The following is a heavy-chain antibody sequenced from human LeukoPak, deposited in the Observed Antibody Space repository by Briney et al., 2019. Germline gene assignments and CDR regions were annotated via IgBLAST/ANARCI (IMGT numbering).Heavy chain of an antibody. D-gene: IGHD6-19*01. CDR3: AKDWGSGGCYNYFDP. CDR2: IAYHGNTE. J-gene: IGHJ5*02. V-gene: IGHV3-30*18. Sequence: GGSLRLSCVVSGFTISSHGMHWVRQAPGKGPEWVAMIAYHGNTEYYGDSVKGRFTISRDNSKNTLYLQMDSLRAEDTAVYHCAKDWGSGGCYNYFDPWGQGTLVTVSS. CDR1: GFTISSHG.